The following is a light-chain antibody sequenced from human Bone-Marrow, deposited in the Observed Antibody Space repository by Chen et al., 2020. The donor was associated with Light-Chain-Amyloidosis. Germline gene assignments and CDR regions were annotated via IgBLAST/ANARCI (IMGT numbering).Light chain of an antibody. CDR1: QSISSY. V-gene: IGKV1-39*01. Sequence: DIPMTQSPSSLSASVGDRVTITCRASQSISSYLNWYQQKPGKAPKLLIYAASSLQSGVPSRFSGSGSGTDFTITISSLQPEDFATYYCQQSYSTPLYTFGQGTKLEIK. CDR3: QQSYSTPLYT. CDR2: AAS. J-gene: IGKJ2*01.